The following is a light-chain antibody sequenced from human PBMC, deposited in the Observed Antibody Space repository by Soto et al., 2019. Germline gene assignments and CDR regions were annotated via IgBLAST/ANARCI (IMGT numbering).Light chain of an antibody. CDR3: PQYNKWPLT. J-gene: IGKJ4*01. CDR1: ESVNNN. CDR2: FAS. V-gene: IGKV3-15*01. Sequence: DIVMKQAPATLSVTPGERATLSCRASESVNNNLAWYQQKPGPAPRLLIYFASTRATGIPASFSGSGSGTDFTLTTSSLQSEDFAVYYCPQYNKWPLTCGRGPNVETK.